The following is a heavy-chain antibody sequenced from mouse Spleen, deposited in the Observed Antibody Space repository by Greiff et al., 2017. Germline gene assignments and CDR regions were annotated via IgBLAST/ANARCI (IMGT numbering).Heavy chain of an antibody. CDR2: INPSTGGT. D-gene: IGHD2-4*01. CDR1: GYSFTGYY. CDR3: ARSSTMITTSAMDY. Sequence: EVQLRQSGPELVKPGASVKISCKASGYSFTGYYMNWVKQSPEKSLEWIGEINPSTGGTTYNQKFKAKATLTVDKSSSTAYMQLKSLTSEDSAVYYCARSSTMITTSAMDYWGQGTSVTVSS. J-gene: IGHJ4*01. V-gene: IGHV1-42*01.